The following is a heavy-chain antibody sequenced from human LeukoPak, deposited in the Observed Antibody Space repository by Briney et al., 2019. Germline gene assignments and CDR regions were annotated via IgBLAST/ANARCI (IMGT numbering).Heavy chain of an antibody. CDR1: GFTFSSFE. CDR3: ATGYSSSWWNFDY. CDR2: ISSSSSYT. V-gene: IGHV3-21*05. D-gene: IGHD6-13*01. Sequence: GGSLRLSCAASGFTFSSFEMNWVRQAPGKGLEWVSYISSSSSYTNYADSVKGRFTISRDNAKNSLYLQMNSLRAEDTAVYYCATGYSSSWWNFDYWGQGTLVTVSS. J-gene: IGHJ4*02.